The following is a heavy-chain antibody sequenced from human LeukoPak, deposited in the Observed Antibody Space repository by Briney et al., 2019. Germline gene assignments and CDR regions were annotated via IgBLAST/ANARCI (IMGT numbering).Heavy chain of an antibody. CDR3: ARQSGTYGY. Sequence: EASVKVSCKTSGYIFTSYGISWVRQAPGQGLEWMGWISGYKGNTKYAQRFQGRVTLTTDTSTSTAYMELRSLRFDDTAVYYCARQSGTYGYWGQGTLVTVSS. D-gene: IGHD1-26*01. J-gene: IGHJ4*02. V-gene: IGHV1-18*01. CDR2: ISGYKGNT. CDR1: GYIFTSYG.